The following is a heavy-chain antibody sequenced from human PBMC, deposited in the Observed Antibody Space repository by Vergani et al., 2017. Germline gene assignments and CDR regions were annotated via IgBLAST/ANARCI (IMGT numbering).Heavy chain of an antibody. J-gene: IGHJ5*02. V-gene: IGHV3-30*03. CDR1: GFTFSSYG. CDR3: ARGFLRGPNWFDP. CDR2: ISYDGSNK. D-gene: IGHD4-17*01. Sequence: VQLVESGGGVVQPGRSLRLSCAASGFTFSSYGMHWVRQAPGKGLEWVAVISYDGSNKYYADSVKGRFTISRDNSKNTLYLRMNSLRAEDTAVYYCARGFLRGPNWFDPWGQGTLVTVSS.